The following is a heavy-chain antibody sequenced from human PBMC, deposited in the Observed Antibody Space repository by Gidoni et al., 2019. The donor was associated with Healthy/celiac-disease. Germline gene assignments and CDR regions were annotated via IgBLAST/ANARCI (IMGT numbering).Heavy chain of an antibody. J-gene: IGHJ4*02. V-gene: IGHV3-53*04. CDR2: IYSGGST. CDR3: ARGTPSPGETTFDY. D-gene: IGHD1-7*01. Sequence: EVQLVESGGGLVQPGGSLRLSCAASGFTVSSNYMSWVRQAPGKGLEWVSVIYSGGSTYYADSVKGRFTISRHNSKNTLYLQMNSLRAEDTAVYYCARGTPSPGETTFDYWGQGTLVTVSS. CDR1: GFTVSSNY.